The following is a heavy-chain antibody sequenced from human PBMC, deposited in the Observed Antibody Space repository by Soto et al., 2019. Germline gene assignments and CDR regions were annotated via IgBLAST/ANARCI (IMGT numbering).Heavy chain of an antibody. CDR2: MWPDDSKN. Sequence: SLKISCKGAGDSFTNDWIGWVRQMPWKGLEWMGIMWPDDSKNRYSSSFQGQVTISADKSITTAYLHWSSLKASDTAMYYCASAYCTIASRHYVWGQGTLVTVSS. V-gene: IGHV5-51*01. CDR1: GDSFTNDW. CDR3: ASAYCTIASRHYV. D-gene: IGHD2-8*01. J-gene: IGHJ4*02.